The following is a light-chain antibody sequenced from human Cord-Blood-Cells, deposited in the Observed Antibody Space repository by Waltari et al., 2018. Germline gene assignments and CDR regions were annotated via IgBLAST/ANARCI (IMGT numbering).Light chain of an antibody. J-gene: IGLJ3*02. CDR1: SSDVGSYNL. V-gene: IGLV2-23*01. CDR3: CSYAGSSTV. CDR2: EGS. Sequence: QSALTQPASVSGSPGPSITISCTGTSSDVGSYNLVSWYQQHPGKAPNLMIYEGSKRPSGVSNRFSGSKSGNTASLTISGLQAEDEADYYCCSYAGSSTVFGGGTKLTVL.